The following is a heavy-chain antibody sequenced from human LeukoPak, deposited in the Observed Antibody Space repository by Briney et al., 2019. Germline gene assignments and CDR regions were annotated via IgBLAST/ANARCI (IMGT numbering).Heavy chain of an antibody. Sequence: PSETLSLTCTVSGGSISSYYWGWIRQPPGKGLEWIGSIYYSGSTYYNPSLKSRVTISVDTSKNQFSLKLSSVTAADTAVYYCATPAARGTYFDYWGQGTLVTVSS. J-gene: IGHJ4*02. D-gene: IGHD2-2*01. CDR1: GGSISSYY. CDR3: ATPAARGTYFDY. CDR2: IYYSGST. V-gene: IGHV4-39*01.